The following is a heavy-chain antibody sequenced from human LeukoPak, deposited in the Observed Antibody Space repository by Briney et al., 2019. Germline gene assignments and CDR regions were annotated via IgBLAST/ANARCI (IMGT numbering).Heavy chain of an antibody. CDR1: GFTFWTVA. V-gene: IGHV3-23*01. Sequence: GGGLRLSFAASGFTFWTVALSWGRQAPGKGVGWGSRISDSGDGTYYAESVKGRFTISRGNSKNTVFLQMNSLRADDTAKYYCAKDKAPGSWHTPSDFWGQGTLVTVSS. D-gene: IGHD6-13*01. CDR2: ISDSGDGT. J-gene: IGHJ4*02. CDR3: AKDKAPGSWHTPSDF.